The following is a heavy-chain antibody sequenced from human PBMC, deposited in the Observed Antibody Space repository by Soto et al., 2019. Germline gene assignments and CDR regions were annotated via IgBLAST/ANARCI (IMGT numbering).Heavy chain of an antibody. J-gene: IGHJ4*02. D-gene: IGHD6-19*01. Sequence: EVQLLESGGGLEQPGRSLRLSCAASGFTFSSYAMSWVRQAPGKGLEWVATIRGGGGNTYYGDSVKGRFTISRDNSKNTLYLQMNALRAEDTAVYYGAKTEADFDYWGQGTLVTVSS. CDR2: IRGGGGNT. V-gene: IGHV3-23*01. CDR3: AKTEADFDY. CDR1: GFTFSSYA.